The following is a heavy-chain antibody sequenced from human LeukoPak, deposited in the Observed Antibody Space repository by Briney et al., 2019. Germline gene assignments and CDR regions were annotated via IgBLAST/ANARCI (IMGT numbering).Heavy chain of an antibody. CDR1: GFTFSGSD. J-gene: IGHJ3*02. D-gene: IGHD3-22*01. CDR3: TRHNYDRSGYGAFDI. CDR2: IRSKTNNYAT. V-gene: IGHV3-73*01. Sequence: GGSLRLSCAASGFTFSGSDIHWVRQASGKGLEWVGHIRSKTNNYATANAASVKGRFTFSREDSKNTAYIQMNSLKTEDTAVYYCTRHNYDRSGYGAFDIWGQGTMVTVSS.